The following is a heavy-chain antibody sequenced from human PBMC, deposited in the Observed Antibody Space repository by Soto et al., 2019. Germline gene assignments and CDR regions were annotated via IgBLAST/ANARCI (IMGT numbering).Heavy chain of an antibody. D-gene: IGHD2-21*02. V-gene: IGHV3-30-3*01. CDR2: LSYDGSNK. CDR3: ARDGAPYYCGDRFVGQDYFDL. J-gene: IGHJ4*02. CDR1: DFSFSDYA. Sequence: QEQLVASGGGVVLPGGSLRLSCAASDFSFSDYAMYWFRQAPGKGLAWVALLSYDGSNKYYDDSVKGRFTISRDNTKNXVXLXLDSLRADDTALYYGARDGAPYYCGDRFVGQDYFDLWGQGILVTVSS.